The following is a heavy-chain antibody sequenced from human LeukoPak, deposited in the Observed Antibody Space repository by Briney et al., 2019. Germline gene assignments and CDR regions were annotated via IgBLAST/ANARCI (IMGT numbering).Heavy chain of an antibody. J-gene: IGHJ4*02. Sequence: PSETLSLTCTVSGGSISGYSWSWIRQPPGKGLEWIGYIYYSGTTNYNPSLKSRVTISVDTSENQFSLKLSSVTAADTAVYYCARDAYCSSTSCPGYFDYWGQGTLVTVSS. CDR1: GGSISGYS. V-gene: IGHV4-59*01. CDR3: ARDAYCSSTSCPGYFDY. CDR2: IYYSGTT. D-gene: IGHD2-2*01.